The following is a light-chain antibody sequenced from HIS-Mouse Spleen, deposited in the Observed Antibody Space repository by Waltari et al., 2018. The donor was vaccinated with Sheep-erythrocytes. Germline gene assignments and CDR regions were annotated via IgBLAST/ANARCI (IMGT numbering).Light chain of an antibody. CDR1: QSVLYSSNNKNY. Sequence: DIVMTQSPDSLAVSLGERATMNVKSSQSVLYSSNNKNYLAWYQQKPGQPPKLLIYWASTRESGVPDRFSGSGSGTDFTLTISSLQAEDVAVYYCQQYYSTPLTFGGGTKVEIK. J-gene: IGKJ4*01. CDR2: WAS. CDR3: QQYYSTPLT. V-gene: IGKV4-1*01.